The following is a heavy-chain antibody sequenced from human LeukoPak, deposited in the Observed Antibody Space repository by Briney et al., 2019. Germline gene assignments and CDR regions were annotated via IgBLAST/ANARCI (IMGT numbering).Heavy chain of an antibody. CDR2: IYVDGSST. J-gene: IGHJ4*02. D-gene: IGHD3-10*01. CDR1: GFTFSKYW. Sequence: GGSLRLSCAASGFTFSKYWMHWVRQAPGKGLVWVSFIYVDGSSTSYADSVQGRFTISRDNAKNTLFLQMNSLRAEDTAVYYCATSAGEDFDHWGQGTLVTVSS. V-gene: IGHV3-74*01. CDR3: ATSAGEDFDH.